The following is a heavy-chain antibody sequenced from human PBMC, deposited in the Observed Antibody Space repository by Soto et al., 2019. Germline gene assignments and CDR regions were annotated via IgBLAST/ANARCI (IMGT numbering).Heavy chain of an antibody. CDR3: AREETAWPLAYGLDV. J-gene: IGHJ6*02. CDR2: IGTRGDI. D-gene: IGHD2-21*02. V-gene: IGHV3-21*01. CDR1: GFAFSTFS. Sequence: GGSLRLSCAASGFAFSTFSMHWVRQAPGKGLEWVSSIGTRGDIYYADSVKGRFTISRDNAKNSLSLQMNSLRAEDTGVYYCAREETAWPLAYGLDVWGQGTTVTVS.